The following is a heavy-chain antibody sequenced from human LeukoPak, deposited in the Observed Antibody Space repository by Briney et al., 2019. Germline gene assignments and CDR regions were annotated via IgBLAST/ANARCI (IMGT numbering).Heavy chain of an antibody. J-gene: IGHJ5*02. V-gene: IGHV1-69*13. CDR1: GGTFSSYA. Sequence: SVKVSCKASGGTFSSYAISWVRQAPGQGLEWMGGIIPIFGTANYAQKFQGRVTITADESTSTAYMELSSLRSEDTAVYYCARVQRELRHGWFDPWGQGTLVTVSS. D-gene: IGHD1-26*01. CDR3: ARVQRELRHGWFDP. CDR2: IIPIFGTA.